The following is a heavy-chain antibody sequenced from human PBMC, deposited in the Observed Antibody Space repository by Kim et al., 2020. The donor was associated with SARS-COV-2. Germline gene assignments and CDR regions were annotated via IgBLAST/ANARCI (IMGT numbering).Heavy chain of an antibody. CDR3: ATACSRGRCYSDY. Sequence: GGSLRLSCAASGFTFSDYYMSWIRQAPGKGLEWVSYISGSGSSISYADSVKGRFTISRDNAKNSLFLQMNSLRAEDTAVYYRATACSRGRCYSDYWGQGTLVPVPS. CDR2: ISGSGSSI. D-gene: IGHD2-15*01. J-gene: IGHJ4*02. V-gene: IGHV3-11*01. CDR1: GFTFSDYY.